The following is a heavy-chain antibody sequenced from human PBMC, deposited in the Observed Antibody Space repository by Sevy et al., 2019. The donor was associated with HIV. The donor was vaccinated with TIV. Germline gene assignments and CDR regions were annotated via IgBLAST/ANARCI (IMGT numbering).Heavy chain of an antibody. CDR1: GFTFSTYS. CDR2: ISSSSDYI. D-gene: IGHD4-4*01. Sequence: GGSLRLSCAASGFTFSTYSMDWVRQAPGKGLEGVSHISSSSDYIYYADSVKGRFTISRDNAKNLLYLQMNSLTVEDTAVYYCARETDNSARWLDPWGQGTLVTVSS. CDR3: ARETDNSARWLDP. J-gene: IGHJ5*02. V-gene: IGHV3-21*05.